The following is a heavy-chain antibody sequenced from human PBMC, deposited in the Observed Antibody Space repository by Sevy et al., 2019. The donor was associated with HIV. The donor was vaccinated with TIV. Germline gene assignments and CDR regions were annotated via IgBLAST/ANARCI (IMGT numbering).Heavy chain of an antibody. V-gene: IGHV3-21*01. CDR3: ARPYGSGSWEAFDI. CDR1: GFTFSTYT. J-gene: IGHJ3*02. Sequence: GGSLRLSCAASGFTFSTYTMNWVRRAPGKGLQWVSSISSSSNYIDYADSVKGRFTISRDNAKNSLYIQMNSLRAEDTAVYYCARPYGSGSWEAFDIWVQGTMVTVSS. D-gene: IGHD3-10*01. CDR2: ISSSSNYI.